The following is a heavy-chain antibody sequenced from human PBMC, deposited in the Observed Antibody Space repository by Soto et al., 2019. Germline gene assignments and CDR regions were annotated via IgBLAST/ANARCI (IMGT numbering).Heavy chain of an antibody. D-gene: IGHD2-2*01. CDR3: ARGPYCSSTSCPIPYYYGMDV. CDR2: IIPIFGTA. Sequence: QVQLVQSGAEVKKPGSSVKVSCKASGGTFSSYAISWVRQAPGQGLEWMGGIIPIFGTANYAQKFQGRVTITADESSSTAYMELSSLRSEDTAVYYCARGPYCSSTSCPIPYYYGMDVWGQGTTVTVSS. V-gene: IGHV1-69*01. J-gene: IGHJ6*02. CDR1: GGTFSSYA.